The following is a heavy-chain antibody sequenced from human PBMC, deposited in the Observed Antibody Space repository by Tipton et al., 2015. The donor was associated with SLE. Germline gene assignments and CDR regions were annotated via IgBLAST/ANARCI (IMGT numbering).Heavy chain of an antibody. Sequence: TLSLTCTVSGGSISSYYWSWIRQPPGKGLEWLGYIYYSGSTNYNPSLKSRVTISVDTSKNQFSLKLSSVTAADTAVYYCAGVRGRGYFQHWGQGTLVTVSS. D-gene: IGHD3-10*01. CDR3: AGVRGRGYFQH. CDR2: IYYSGST. V-gene: IGHV4-59*12. CDR1: GGSISSYY. J-gene: IGHJ1*01.